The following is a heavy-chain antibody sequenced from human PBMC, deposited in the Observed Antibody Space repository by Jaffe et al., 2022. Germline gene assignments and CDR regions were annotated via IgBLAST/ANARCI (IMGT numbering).Heavy chain of an antibody. CDR1: GGSISSYY. D-gene: IGHD4-17*01. CDR2: IYYSGST. V-gene: IGHV4-59*01. CDR3: ARDGGRFYGDPFYYYYYMDV. Sequence: QVQLQESGPGLVKPSETLSLTCTVSGGSISSYYWSWIRQPPGKGLEWIGYIYYSGSTNYNPSLKSRVTISVDTSKNQFSLKLSSVTAADTAVYYCARDGGRFYGDPFYYYYYMDVWGKGTTVTVSS. J-gene: IGHJ6*03.